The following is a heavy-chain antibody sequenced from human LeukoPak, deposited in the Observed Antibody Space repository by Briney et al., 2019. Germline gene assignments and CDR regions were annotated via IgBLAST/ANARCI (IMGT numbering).Heavy chain of an antibody. Sequence: PGGSLRLSCAASAFTFSRYAMHWVRQAPGKGLEGVAMISLDGTNRNYADSVEGRFTISRDNSKNKLYLQMSSVRPEHTAFYYCARSYSTSWYSTDWFDPWGQGTLVTVSS. V-gene: IGHV3-30*04. CDR1: AFTFSRYA. D-gene: IGHD6-13*01. J-gene: IGHJ5*02. CDR2: ISLDGTNR. CDR3: ARSYSTSWYSTDWFDP.